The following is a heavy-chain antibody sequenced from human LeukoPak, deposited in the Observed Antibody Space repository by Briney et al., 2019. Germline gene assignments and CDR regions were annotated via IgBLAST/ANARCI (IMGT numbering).Heavy chain of an antibody. V-gene: IGHV5-51*01. J-gene: IGHJ4*02. CDR1: GYSFLNYW. CDR2: IYPGDSDT. CDR3: ARGGYGTDFPPRPHGLDF. Sequence: GESLKISCKGSGYSFLNYWIGWVRQMPGKGLEWMGIIYPGDSDTRYSPSFQGQVTISVDKSISTAYLQWSSLKASDAAMYNCARGGYGTDFPPRPHGLDFWGQGALVTVSS. D-gene: IGHD4-17*01.